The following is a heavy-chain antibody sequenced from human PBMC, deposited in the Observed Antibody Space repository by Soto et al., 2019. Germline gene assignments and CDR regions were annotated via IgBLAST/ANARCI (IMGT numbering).Heavy chain of an antibody. D-gene: IGHD2-21*01. Sequence: QVQLVQSGAEVKKPGASVKVSCKASGYTFIHYYIHWVRQAPGQGLEWMAIINPNGGSRNYAQKFRVRVTVTSDTATTTVSMELNTLGSDGTAVYFCARSLLQSDFWGQGTLFPVSS. CDR2: INPNGGSR. CDR3: ARSLLQSDF. CDR1: GYTFIHYY. V-gene: IGHV1-46*01. J-gene: IGHJ4*02.